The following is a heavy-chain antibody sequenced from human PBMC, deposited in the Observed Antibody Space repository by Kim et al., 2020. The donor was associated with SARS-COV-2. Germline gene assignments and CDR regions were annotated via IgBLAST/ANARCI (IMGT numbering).Heavy chain of an antibody. CDR2: IYSGGTT. Sequence: GGSLRLSCAASGFTVSSNYMSWVRQAPGKGLEWVSVIYSGGTTYYADSVKGRFTISRDNSKNTLYLQMNSRRAEDTAVYYCARENILTGDSFYWYFDLWGRGTLVTVSS. CDR1: GFTVSSNY. D-gene: IGHD3-9*01. J-gene: IGHJ2*01. CDR3: ARENILTGDSFYWYFDL. V-gene: IGHV3-53*01.